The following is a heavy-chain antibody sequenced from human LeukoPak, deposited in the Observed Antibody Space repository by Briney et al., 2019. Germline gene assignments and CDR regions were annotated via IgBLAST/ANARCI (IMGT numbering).Heavy chain of an antibody. D-gene: IGHD2-2*02. CDR3: AREDGPAAIEQLGQDAFDI. CDR1: GYTFTNFD. Sequence: GASVKVSCRASGYTFTNFDINWVRQATGQGLEWMAWMNPNNGNTGNAQKFQGRVTITWDSSLSTAYMELSSLRSEDTAVYYCAREDGPAAIEQLGQDAFDIWGQGTMVTVSS. V-gene: IGHV1-8*03. J-gene: IGHJ3*02. CDR2: MNPNNGNT.